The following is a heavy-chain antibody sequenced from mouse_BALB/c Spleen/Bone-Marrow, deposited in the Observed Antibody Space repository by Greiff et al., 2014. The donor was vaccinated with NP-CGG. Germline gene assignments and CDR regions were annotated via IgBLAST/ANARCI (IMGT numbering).Heavy chain of an antibody. D-gene: IGHD1-1*01. CDR3: ARDYYGSIYFDY. CDR1: GLTFSSFG. J-gene: IGHJ2*01. V-gene: IGHV5-17*02. CDR2: ISSGSTTI. Sequence: EVQLVESGGGLVQPGGSRKLSCAASGLTFSSFGMHWVRQAPEKGLEWVAHISSGSTTIYYADTVRGRFTISRDNPKNTLFLQMTSLRSEDTAIYYCARDYYGSIYFDYWGQGTTLTVSS.